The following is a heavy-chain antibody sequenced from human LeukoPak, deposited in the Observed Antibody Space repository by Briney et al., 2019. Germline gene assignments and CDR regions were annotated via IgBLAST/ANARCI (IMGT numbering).Heavy chain of an antibody. D-gene: IGHD6-13*01. J-gene: IGHJ6*02. V-gene: IGHV1-46*01. CDR2: INPSGGST. CDR3: ARFQAAGTYYYYYGMDV. CDR1: GYTFTGYY. Sequence: ASVKVSCKASGYTFTGYYMHWVRQAPGQGLEWMGIINPSGGSTSYAQKFQGRVTMTRDTSTGTVYMELSSLRSEDTAVYYCARFQAAGTYYYYYGMDVWGQGTTVTVSS.